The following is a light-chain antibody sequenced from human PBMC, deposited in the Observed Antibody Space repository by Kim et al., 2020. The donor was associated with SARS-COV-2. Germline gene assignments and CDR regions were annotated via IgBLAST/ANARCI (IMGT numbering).Light chain of an antibody. CDR1: QNVKNY. J-gene: IGKJ2*01. Sequence: DIEMTQSPSSLSASVGDRVTITCRASQNVKNYLNWYQQKPGKAPKLLIYAASNLQSGVPSRFSGSGSGTDFSLTISGMQPEGFATYYCQQSVSSTFGQGTKLEI. CDR3: QQSVSST. CDR2: AAS. V-gene: IGKV1-39*01.